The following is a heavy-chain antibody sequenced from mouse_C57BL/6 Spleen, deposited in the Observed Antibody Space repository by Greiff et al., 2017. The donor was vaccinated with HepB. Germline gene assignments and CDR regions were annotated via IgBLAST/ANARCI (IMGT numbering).Heavy chain of an antibody. V-gene: IGHV2-2*01. CDR2: IWSGGST. Sequence: VKLVESGPGLVQPSQSLSITCTVSGFSFTSYGVHWVRQSPGKGLEWLGVIWSGGSTDYNAAFISRLSISKDNSKSQVFFKMNSLQADDTAIYYCARDYYDYDVWFAYWGQGTLVTVSA. D-gene: IGHD2-4*01. CDR3: ARDYYDYDVWFAY. J-gene: IGHJ3*01. CDR1: GFSFTSYG.